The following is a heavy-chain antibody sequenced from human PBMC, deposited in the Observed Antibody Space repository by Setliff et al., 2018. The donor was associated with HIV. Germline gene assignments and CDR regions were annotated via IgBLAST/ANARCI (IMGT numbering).Heavy chain of an antibody. CDR3: ARAYGDYGHYYYYLDV. CDR2: IYYSGTT. D-gene: IGHD4-17*01. Sequence: PSETLSLTCNVSGGSISGYYWTWIRQPAGKGLEWIGYIYYSGTTYYNPSLKSRLTISVDTYKNQFSLSLSSVTAADTAVYYCARAYGDYGHYYYYLDVWGKGTTVTVSS. J-gene: IGHJ6*03. CDR1: GGSISGYY. V-gene: IGHV4-59*08.